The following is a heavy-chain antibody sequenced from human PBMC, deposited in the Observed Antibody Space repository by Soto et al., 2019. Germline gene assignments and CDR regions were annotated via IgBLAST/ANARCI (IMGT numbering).Heavy chain of an antibody. Sequence: QVQLQESGPGLVKPSQTLSLTCTVSGGSISSGGYYWSWIRQHPGKGLEWIGYIYYSGSTYYNPSLKSRVTISVDTPKNQFSLKLSSVTAADTAVYYCAREVGTPYYYYMDVWGKGTTVTVSS. CDR1: GGSISSGGYY. V-gene: IGHV4-31*03. D-gene: IGHD5-12*01. J-gene: IGHJ6*03. CDR3: AREVGTPYYYYMDV. CDR2: IYYSGST.